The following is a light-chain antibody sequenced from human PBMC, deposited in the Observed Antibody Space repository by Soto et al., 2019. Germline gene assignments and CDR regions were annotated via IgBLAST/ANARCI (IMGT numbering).Light chain of an antibody. V-gene: IGLV2-23*01. Sequence: QSVLTQPASVSGSPGQSITISCTGTSSDVGSYNLVSWYQQHPGKAPKLMIYEGSKRPSGVSYRFSGSKSGNTATLTISGLQAEDEADYYGCSYAGSSTPYAFGTGTKVTVL. CDR1: SSDVGSYNL. CDR3: CSYAGSSTPYA. J-gene: IGLJ1*01. CDR2: EGS.